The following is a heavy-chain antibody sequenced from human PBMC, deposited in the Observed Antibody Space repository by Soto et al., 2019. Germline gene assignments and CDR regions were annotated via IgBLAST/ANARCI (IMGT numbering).Heavy chain of an antibody. Sequence: EVQLVESGGGLVQPGGSLRLSCAASGFTFSSYWMTWVRQAPGKGLEWVANIKQDGSEKYYVDSVKGRFTISRDNAKNSLYLQMNSLRADDTAVYYCAGVGRSSGSLGYWGQGTLVTVSS. CDR1: GFTFSSYW. V-gene: IGHV3-7*01. J-gene: IGHJ4*02. D-gene: IGHD6-19*01. CDR3: AGVGRSSGSLGY. CDR2: IKQDGSEK.